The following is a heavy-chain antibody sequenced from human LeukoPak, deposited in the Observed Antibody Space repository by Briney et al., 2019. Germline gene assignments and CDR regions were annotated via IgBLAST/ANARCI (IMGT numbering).Heavy chain of an antibody. CDR1: GFTFSSYA. Sequence: GSLRLSCAASGFTFSSYAMHWVRQAPGKGLEWVAVISYDGSNKYYADSVKGRFTISRDNSKNTLYLQMNSLRAEDTAVYYCASASGEPPLNFDYWGQGTLVTVSS. CDR3: ASASGEPPLNFDY. D-gene: IGHD1-14*01. V-gene: IGHV3-30-3*01. CDR2: ISYDGSNK. J-gene: IGHJ4*02.